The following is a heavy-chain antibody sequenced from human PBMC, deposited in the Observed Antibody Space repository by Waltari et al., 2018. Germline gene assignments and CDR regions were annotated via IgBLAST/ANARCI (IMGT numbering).Heavy chain of an antibody. CDR1: GGSISSSSYY. CDR2: IYYSGST. CDR3: ARARRDYIWGSYRFDAFDI. D-gene: IGHD3-16*02. Sequence: QLQLQESGPGLVKPSETLSLTCTVSGGSISSSSYYWGWIRQPPGKGLEWIGSIYYSGSTYSNPSLKSRVTISVDTSKNQFSLKLSSVTAADTAVYYCARARRDYIWGSYRFDAFDIWGQGTMVTVSS. J-gene: IGHJ3*02. V-gene: IGHV4-39*07.